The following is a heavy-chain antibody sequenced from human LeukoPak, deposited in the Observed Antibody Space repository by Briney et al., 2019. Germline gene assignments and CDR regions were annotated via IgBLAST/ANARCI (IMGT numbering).Heavy chain of an antibody. Sequence: GGSLRLSCAASGFTFDDYGMSWVRQAPGKGLEWVSGINCNGGSTGYADSVKGRFTISRDNSKNTLYLQMNSLRAEDTAVYYCARDQIGNPEDYFDYWGQGTLVAVSS. CDR1: GFTFDDYG. V-gene: IGHV3-20*04. CDR2: INCNGGST. J-gene: IGHJ4*02. CDR3: ARDQIGNPEDYFDY. D-gene: IGHD2/OR15-2a*01.